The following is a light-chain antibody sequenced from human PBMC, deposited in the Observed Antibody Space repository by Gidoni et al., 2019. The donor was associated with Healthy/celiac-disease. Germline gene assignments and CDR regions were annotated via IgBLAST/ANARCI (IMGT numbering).Light chain of an antibody. V-gene: IGLV1-40*01. CDR2: GNS. J-gene: IGLJ2*01. Sequence: QSVLTHPPSVSGAPCQTVTISCTGSSSNIGAGYDVHWYQQLPGTAPKLLIYGNSNRPSGVPDRFSGSKSGTSASLAITGLQAEDEADYYCQSYDSSLKAVFGGGTKLTVL. CDR1: SSNIGAGYD. CDR3: QSYDSSLKAV.